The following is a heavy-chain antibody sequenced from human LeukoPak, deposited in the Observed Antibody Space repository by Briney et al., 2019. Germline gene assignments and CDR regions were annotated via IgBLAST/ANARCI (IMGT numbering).Heavy chain of an antibody. CDR2: IYYIGTT. V-gene: IGHV4-59*01. Sequence: SETLSLTCTVSGVSISNYFWTWIRQAPGKGLEWIGYIYYIGTTNYNPPLKSRATISVDMSKNQFSLKLTSVSAADTAVYYCAREGYGSGSSHFMDVWGTGTTVTVSS. CDR3: AREGYGSGSSHFMDV. D-gene: IGHD3-10*01. CDR1: GVSISNYF. J-gene: IGHJ6*03.